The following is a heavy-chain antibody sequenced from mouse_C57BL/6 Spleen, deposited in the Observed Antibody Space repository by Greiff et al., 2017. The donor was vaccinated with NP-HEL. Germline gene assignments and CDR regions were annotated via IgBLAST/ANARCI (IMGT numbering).Heavy chain of an antibody. V-gene: IGHV2-5*01. CDR2: IWRGGST. Sequence: LQESGPGLVQPSQSLSITCTVSGFSLTSYGVHWVRQSPGKGLEWLGVIWRGGSTDYNAAFMSRLSITKDNSKSQVFFKMNSLQADDTAIYYCAKSYDGYYDWYFDVWGTGTTVTVSS. CDR3: AKSYDGYYDWYFDV. J-gene: IGHJ1*03. D-gene: IGHD2-3*01. CDR1: GFSLTSYG.